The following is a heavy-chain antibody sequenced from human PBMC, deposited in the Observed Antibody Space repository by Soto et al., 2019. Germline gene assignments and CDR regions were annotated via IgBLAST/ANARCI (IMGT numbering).Heavy chain of an antibody. CDR1: GGSISSYY. CDR2: IHTSGST. CDR3: ARANDITPSE. Sequence: SETLSLTCSVSGGSISSYYWTWIRQPAGKGLEWIGRIHTSGSTNYNPSLKSRVTMSVDTSKKQFSLKVSSVTAADKAVYYCARANDITPSEWGQGTLVTVSS. V-gene: IGHV4-4*07. J-gene: IGHJ4*01.